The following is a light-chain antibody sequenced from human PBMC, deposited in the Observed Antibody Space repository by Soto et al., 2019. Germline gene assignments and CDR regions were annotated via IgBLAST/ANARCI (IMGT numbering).Light chain of an antibody. Sequence: QSVLTQPASVSGSPGQSITISCTGTSSEVGGYNYVSWYQQHPGKAPKLMIFEVSNRPSGVSNRFSGSKSGNTASLTISGLQAEDEADYYCTSYTSSSTPVFGTGTKVTV. V-gene: IGLV2-14*01. CDR3: TSYTSSSTPV. CDR1: SSEVGGYNY. CDR2: EVS. J-gene: IGLJ1*01.